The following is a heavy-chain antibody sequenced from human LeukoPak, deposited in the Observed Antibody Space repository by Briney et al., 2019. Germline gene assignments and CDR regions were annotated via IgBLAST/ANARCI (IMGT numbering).Heavy chain of an antibody. CDR1: GFTFSSYA. CDR2: IKQDGSEK. J-gene: IGHJ4*02. D-gene: IGHD5-18*01. V-gene: IGHV3-7*03. Sequence: GGSLRLSCAASGFTFSSYAMSWVRQAPGKGLEWVANIKQDGSEKYYVDSVKGRFTISRDNAKNSLYLQMNCLRAEDTAVYYCATDTAGFDYWGQGTLVTVSS. CDR3: ATDTAGFDY.